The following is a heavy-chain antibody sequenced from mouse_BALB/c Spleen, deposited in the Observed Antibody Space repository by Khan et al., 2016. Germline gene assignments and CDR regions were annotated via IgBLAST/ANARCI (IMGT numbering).Heavy chain of an antibody. CDR3: IRGGLYHSSSSFAY. Sequence: QVQLQQSGAELVRPGASVTLSCKAAGYTFTDYEMHWVKQTPVHGLEWIGSIDPQTGGTAYNQKFKGKATLTADKSSTTAYMEFSSLTSEDSAVYYWIRGGLYHSSSSFAYWGQGTLVTVSA. CDR2: IDPQTGGT. J-gene: IGHJ3*01. CDR1: GYTFTDYE. D-gene: IGHD1-1*01. V-gene: IGHV1-15*01.